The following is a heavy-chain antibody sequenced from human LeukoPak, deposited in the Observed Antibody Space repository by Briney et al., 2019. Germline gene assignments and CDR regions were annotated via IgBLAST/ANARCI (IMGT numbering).Heavy chain of an antibody. J-gene: IGHJ4*02. V-gene: IGHV3-23*01. Sequence: GGSLRLSCAVSGFTFSSYAMTWVRQAPGKGLEWVSAISGSGGSTYYADSVKGRFTISRDNSKNTLYLQMNSLRVEDTAVYYCAKDGGFWSGYYPYWGQGTLVTVSS. D-gene: IGHD3-3*01. CDR1: GFTFSSYA. CDR3: AKDGGFWSGYYPY. CDR2: ISGSGGST.